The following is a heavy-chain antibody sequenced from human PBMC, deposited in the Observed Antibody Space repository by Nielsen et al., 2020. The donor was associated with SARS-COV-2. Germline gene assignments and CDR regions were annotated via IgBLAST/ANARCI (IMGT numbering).Heavy chain of an antibody. D-gene: IGHD6-6*01. CDR2: ISGSGGST. CDR1: GFTFSSYA. V-gene: IGHV3-23*01. J-gene: IGHJ6*02. CDR3: AKGLVIEYSSSSSYYYYYYGMDV. Sequence: GGSLRLSCAASGFTFSSYAMSWVRQAPGKGLEWVSAISGSGGSTYYADSVKGRFTISRGNSKNTLYLQMNSLRAEDTAVYYCAKGLVIEYSSSSSYYYYYYGMDVWGQGTTVTVSS.